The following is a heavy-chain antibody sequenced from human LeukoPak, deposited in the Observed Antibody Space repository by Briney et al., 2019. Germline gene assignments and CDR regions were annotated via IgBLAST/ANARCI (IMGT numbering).Heavy chain of an antibody. V-gene: IGHV3-23*01. D-gene: IGHD1-1*01. Sequence: GGSLRLSCAASGFTFSSSAMSWVRQAPGKGLEWVSNISGSGSGGSTYYADSVKGRFTISRDNSKNTLYLQMNSLRAEDTAVYYCAMEPPVEDYFDYWGQGTLVTVSS. CDR2: ISGSGSGGST. CDR3: AMEPPVEDYFDY. CDR1: GFTFSSSA. J-gene: IGHJ4*02.